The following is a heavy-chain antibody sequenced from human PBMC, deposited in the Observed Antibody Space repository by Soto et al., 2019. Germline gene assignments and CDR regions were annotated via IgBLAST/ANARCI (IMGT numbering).Heavy chain of an antibody. CDR3: ITLIPKGKLELGP. CDR1: GFTFSDAW. CDR2: ITSKTNGGTT. V-gene: IGHV3-15*05. D-gene: IGHD1-26*01. J-gene: IGHJ5*02. Sequence: GESLRLSSADSGFTFSDAWMSWVRQAPRKGLEWVGRITSKTNGGTTDYAGLVKGRFTISRDDSKSTLYVQMNSLKTEDTAIYYCITLIPKGKLELGPWGRVPRVNVSP.